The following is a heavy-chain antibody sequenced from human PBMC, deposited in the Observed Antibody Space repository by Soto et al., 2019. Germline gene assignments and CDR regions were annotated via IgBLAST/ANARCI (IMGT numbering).Heavy chain of an antibody. J-gene: IGHJ6*02. CDR2: IYWNDEQ. D-gene: IGHD6-13*01. CDR3: AHRLQGPSGYEV. Sequence: QITLKESGPTLVKPTQTLTLTCTFSGFSLTSGVVGVGWIRQPPGEALEWLALIYWNDEQYYNPSLRNRLTITRDTSKTQVVLTMTNMDPVDTATYYCAHRLQGPSGYEVGGHGTTVTVSS. CDR1: GFSLTSGVVG. V-gene: IGHV2-5*01.